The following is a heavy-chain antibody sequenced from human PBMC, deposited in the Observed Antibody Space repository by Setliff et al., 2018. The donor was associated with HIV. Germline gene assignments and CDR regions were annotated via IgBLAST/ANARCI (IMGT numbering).Heavy chain of an antibody. CDR1: GGIIDRYA. D-gene: IGHD2-2*01. J-gene: IGHJ3*02. Sequence: GASVKVSCKASGGIIDRYAISWVRQAPGQGLEWMGGIIPMFGIANYAQNFQGRVTFTADESTRTAYMGMNSLRSEDTAVYYCARVPEKPISGLLTSWGAFDIWGQGTLVTVSS. V-gene: IGHV1-69*13. CDR2: IIPMFGIA. CDR3: ARVPEKPISGLLTSWGAFDI.